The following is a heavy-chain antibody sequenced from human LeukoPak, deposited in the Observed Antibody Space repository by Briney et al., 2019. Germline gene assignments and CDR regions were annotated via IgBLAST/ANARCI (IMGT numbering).Heavy chain of an antibody. D-gene: IGHD2-15*01. CDR1: GGSISYYY. CDR3: ARVDKHCSGEICYSGWFDP. J-gene: IGHJ5*02. V-gene: IGHV4-59*01. Sequence: SETLSLTCTVSGGSISYYYWSWIRQPPGKGLEWIGYIYYTGSTNYNPSLKSRVTISVDTSTNQFSLRLNSVTAADTAVYFCARVDKHCSGEICYSGWFDPWGQGTLVTVSP. CDR2: IYYTGST.